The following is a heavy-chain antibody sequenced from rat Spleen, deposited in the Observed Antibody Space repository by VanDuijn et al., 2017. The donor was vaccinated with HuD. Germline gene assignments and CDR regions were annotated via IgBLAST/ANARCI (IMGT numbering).Heavy chain of an antibody. V-gene: IGHV5-22*01. Sequence: EVQLVESGGGLVQPGNSLKLSCAASGFNFSDYYMAWVRQAPKKGLEWVASISYEGSGTYYGDSVKGRFTISRDIAKSILFLEMDSLRSEDTATYYCARPTEGIAWFAYWGQGTLVTVSS. CDR1: GFNFSDYY. J-gene: IGHJ3*01. CDR2: ISYEGSGT. CDR3: ARPTEGIAWFAY. D-gene: IGHD1-11*01.